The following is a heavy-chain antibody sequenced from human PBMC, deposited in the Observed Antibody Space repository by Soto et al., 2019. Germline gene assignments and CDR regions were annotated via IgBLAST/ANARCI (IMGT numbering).Heavy chain of an antibody. Sequence: GGSLRLSCAASGFTFSSYSMNLVRQAPGKGLEWVSSISSSSSYIYYADSVKGRFTISRDNAKNSRYLQMKSLRAEDTAVYYCARDDKLKTMCYWGQGTLVTVSS. J-gene: IGHJ1*01. V-gene: IGHV3-21*01. D-gene: IGHD3-3*01. CDR3: ARDDKLKTMCY. CDR2: ISSSSSYI. CDR1: GFTFSSYS.